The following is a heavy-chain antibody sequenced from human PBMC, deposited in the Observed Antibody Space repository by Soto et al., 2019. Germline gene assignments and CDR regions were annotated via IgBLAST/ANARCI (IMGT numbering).Heavy chain of an antibody. CDR2: ISYDGSNK. CDR1: GFTFSSYA. CDR3: ARVYDSSGYYSDLDAFDI. D-gene: IGHD3-22*01. J-gene: IGHJ3*02. V-gene: IGHV3-30-3*01. Sequence: GGSLRLSCAASGFTFSSYAMHWVRQAPGKGLEWVAVISYDGSNKYYADSVKGRFTISRDNSKNTLYLQMNNLKAEDTAFYYCARVYDSSGYYSDLDAFDIWGQGTMVTVSS.